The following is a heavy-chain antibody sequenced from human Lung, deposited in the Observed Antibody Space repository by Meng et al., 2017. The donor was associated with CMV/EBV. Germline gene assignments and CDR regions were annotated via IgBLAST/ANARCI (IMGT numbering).Heavy chain of an antibody. Sequence: GGSXRLFCAASGFRFSDYYMTWIRQAPGKALEWVSYISSSYAVDYADSLKGRLTISRDNAKNSMYLQMNSLRAEDTAIYYCARVLLDVRGWYYQGMDVWGQGTXVTVSS. CDR1: GFRFSDYY. CDR3: ARVLLDVRGWYYQGMDV. J-gene: IGHJ6*02. V-gene: IGHV3-69-1*01. D-gene: IGHD6-19*01. CDR2: ISSSYAV.